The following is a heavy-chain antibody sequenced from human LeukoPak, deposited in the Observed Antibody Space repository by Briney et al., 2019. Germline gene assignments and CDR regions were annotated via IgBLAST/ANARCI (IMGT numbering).Heavy chain of an antibody. CDR2: ISWNSGSI. Sequence: PGRSLRLSCAASGFTLDDYAMHWVRQAPGKGLEWVSGISWNSGSIGYADSVKGRFTISGDNAKNSLYLQMNSLRAEDTALYYCAKDMGIYTAFDYWGQGTLVTVSS. J-gene: IGHJ4*02. CDR3: AKDMGIYTAFDY. CDR1: GFTLDDYA. D-gene: IGHD3-3*02. V-gene: IGHV3-9*01.